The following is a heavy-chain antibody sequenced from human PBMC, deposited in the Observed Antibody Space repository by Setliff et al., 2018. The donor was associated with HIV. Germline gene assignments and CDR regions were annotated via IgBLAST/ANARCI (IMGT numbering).Heavy chain of an antibody. CDR1: GGSLTSHY. CDR2: IYYTGHT. V-gene: IGHV4-59*11. D-gene: IGHD6-6*01. Sequence: SETLSLTCIVSGGSLTSHYWGWIRQPPGKGLEWIGFIYYTGHTTYNPSLKGRVTISVDTSKNQFSLKLRSVTAADTAVYYCARGGRSLAAQTWFDPWGQGTLVTVSS. J-gene: IGHJ5*02. CDR3: ARGGRSLAAQTWFDP.